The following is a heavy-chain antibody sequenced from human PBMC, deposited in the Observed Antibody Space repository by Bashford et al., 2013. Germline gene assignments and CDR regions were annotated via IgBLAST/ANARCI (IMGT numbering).Heavy chain of an antibody. Sequence: GGSLRLSCAASGFTFSSYAMHWVRQAPGKGLEWVAVISYDGSNKYYADSVKGRFTISRDNSKNTLYLQMNSLRAEDTAVYYCARDQGSLVGYGMDVWGQGTTVTVSS. J-gene: IGHJ6*02. CDR3: ARDQGSLVGYGMDV. CDR1: GFTFSSYA. V-gene: IGHV3-30-3*01. D-gene: IGHD2-8*02. CDR2: ISYDGSNK.